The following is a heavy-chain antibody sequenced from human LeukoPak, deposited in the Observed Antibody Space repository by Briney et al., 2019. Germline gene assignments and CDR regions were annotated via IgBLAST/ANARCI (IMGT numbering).Heavy chain of an antibody. CDR1: GFTFSSYA. D-gene: IGHD4-17*01. CDR3: AKIDDYGDYEGPDAFDI. Sequence: GGSLRLSCAASGFTFSSYAMSWVRQAPGKGLGWVSAISGSGGSTYYADSVKGRFTISGDNSKNTLYLQMNSLRAEDTAVYYCAKIDDYGDYEGPDAFDIWGQGTMVTVSS. CDR2: ISGSGGST. V-gene: IGHV3-23*01. J-gene: IGHJ3*02.